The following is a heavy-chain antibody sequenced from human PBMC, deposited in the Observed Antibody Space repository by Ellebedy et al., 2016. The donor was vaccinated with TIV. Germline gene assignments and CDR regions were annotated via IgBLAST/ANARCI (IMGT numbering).Heavy chain of an antibody. J-gene: IGHJ4*02. D-gene: IGHD4-23*01. CDR2: IDPSDSYT. CDR3: ARLRDGGNLDY. Sequence: KVSXXASGYTFTSYGISWVRQMPGKGLEWMGRIDPSDSYTNYSPSFQGHVTISADKSISTAYLQWSSLKASDTAMYYCARLRDGGNLDYWGQGTLVTVSS. V-gene: IGHV5-10-1*01. CDR1: GYTFTSYG.